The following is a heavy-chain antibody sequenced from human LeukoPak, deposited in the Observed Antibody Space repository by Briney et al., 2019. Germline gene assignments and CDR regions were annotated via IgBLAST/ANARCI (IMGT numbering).Heavy chain of an antibody. V-gene: IGHV4-59*01. D-gene: IGHD4-23*01. CDR2: IYYSGST. J-gene: IGHJ4*02. CDR3: ARDIGYYGGVDY. CDR1: GGSISSYY. Sequence: SETLSLTCTVSGGSISSYYWSWIRQPPGKGLEWIGYIYYSGSTNYNPSLKSRVTISVDTSKSQFSLKLSSVTAADTAVYYCARDIGYYGGVDYWGQGTLVTVSS.